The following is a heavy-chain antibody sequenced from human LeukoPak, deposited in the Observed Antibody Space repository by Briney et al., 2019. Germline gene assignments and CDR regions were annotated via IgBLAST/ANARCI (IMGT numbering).Heavy chain of an antibody. D-gene: IGHD2/OR15-2a*01. V-gene: IGHV3-7*01. Sequence: GGSLRLSCAASGFTFSSYWMSWVRQAPGKGLEWVANIKQDGSEKYYVDSVKGRLTISRDNAKNSLYLQMNSLRAEDTGIYYCARAGYYGDDAFDLWGQGTMVTASS. CDR3: ARAGYYGDDAFDL. CDR2: IKQDGSEK. CDR1: GFTFSSYW. J-gene: IGHJ3*01.